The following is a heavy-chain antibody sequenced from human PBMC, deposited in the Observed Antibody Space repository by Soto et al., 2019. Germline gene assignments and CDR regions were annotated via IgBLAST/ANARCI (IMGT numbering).Heavy chain of an antibody. D-gene: IGHD6-19*01. CDR2: ISYDGSNK. J-gene: IGHJ6*02. CDR3: ARDRSSGWYYYYGMDV. V-gene: IGHV3-30-3*01. Sequence: QAQLVESGGGVVQPGRSLRLSCAASGFTFSSYAMHWVRQAPGKGLEWVAVISYDGSNKYYADSVKGRFTISRDNSKNTLYLQMNSLRAEDTAVYYCARDRSSGWYYYYGMDVWGQGTTVTVSS. CDR1: GFTFSSYA.